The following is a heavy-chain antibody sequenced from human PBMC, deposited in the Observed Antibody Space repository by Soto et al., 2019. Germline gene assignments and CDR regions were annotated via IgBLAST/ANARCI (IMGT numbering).Heavy chain of an antibody. CDR2: ITDTGATI. D-gene: IGHD6-19*01. J-gene: IGHJ6*02. CDR1: GFTFSTSN. V-gene: IGHV3-48*03. Sequence: PGGSLRLSCAASGFTFSTSNMNWVRQAPGKGLEWISYITDTGATIQYANSVKGRFITSRDNAENSLFLQMNSLTAEDTAVYYCASGSQQWLVEIHNYYYYGMDVWGQGTTVTVSS. CDR3: ASGSQQWLVEIHNYYYYGMDV.